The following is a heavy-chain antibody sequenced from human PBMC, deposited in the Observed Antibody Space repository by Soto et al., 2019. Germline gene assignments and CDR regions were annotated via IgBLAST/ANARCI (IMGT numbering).Heavy chain of an antibody. CDR2: IYYSGST. J-gene: IGHJ6*02. CDR1: GGSISSGDYY. Sequence: TCAVSGGSISSGDYYWSWIRQPPGKGLEWIGYIYYSGSTYYNPSLKSRVTISVDTSKNQFSLKLSSVTAADTAVYYCARDSAITIFGVALASYGMDVWGQGTTVTVSS. D-gene: IGHD3-3*01. CDR3: ARDSAITIFGVALASYGMDV. V-gene: IGHV4-30-4*01.